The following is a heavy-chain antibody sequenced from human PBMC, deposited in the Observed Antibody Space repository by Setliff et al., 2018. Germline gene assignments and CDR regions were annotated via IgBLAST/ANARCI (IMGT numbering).Heavy chain of an antibody. CDR1: GFTFSAST. CDR3: ARDFRGGLLAATHNYNFWSGVKDV. D-gene: IGHD3-3*01. V-gene: IGHV3-21*01. Sequence: GGSLRLSCAASGFTFSASTMNWVRQAPGKGLEWVSSISGSSSNFIYYADSVKGRFTISRDNAKNSLFLQMDNLRAEDTAVYYCARDFRGGLLAATHNYNFWSGVKDVWGKGTTVTVSS. J-gene: IGHJ6*04. CDR2: ISGSSSNFI.